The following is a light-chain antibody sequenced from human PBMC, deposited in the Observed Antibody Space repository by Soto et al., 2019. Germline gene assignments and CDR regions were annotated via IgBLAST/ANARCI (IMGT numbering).Light chain of an antibody. Sequence: QSALTQPASVSGSPGQSITISCTGARIDVGSSNLVSWYQQYPGKAPKLVIYEGSKRPSGVSNRFSGSKSRNTASLTISGLQAEDEADYYCCSYVGTYVFGTGTKLTVL. CDR2: EGS. J-gene: IGLJ1*01. CDR3: CSYVGTYV. CDR1: RIDVGSSNL. V-gene: IGLV2-23*01.